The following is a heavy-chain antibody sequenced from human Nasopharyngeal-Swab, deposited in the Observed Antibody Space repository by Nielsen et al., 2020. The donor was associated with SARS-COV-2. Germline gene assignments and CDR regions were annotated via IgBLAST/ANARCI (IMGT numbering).Heavy chain of an antibody. J-gene: IGHJ4*02. D-gene: IGHD1-7*01. CDR3: ARSSPKTKGMHDY. CDR1: GFTFSSYS. CDR2: ISSSSSYI. Sequence: GESLKISCAASGFTFSSYSMNWVRQAPGKGLEWVSSISSSSSYIYYADSVKGRFTISGDNAKNSLYLQMNSLRAEDTAVYYCARSSPKTKGMHDYWGQGTLVTVSS. V-gene: IGHV3-21*01.